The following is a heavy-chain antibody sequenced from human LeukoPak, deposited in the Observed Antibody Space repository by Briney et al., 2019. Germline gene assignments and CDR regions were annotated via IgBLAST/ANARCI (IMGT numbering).Heavy chain of an antibody. D-gene: IGHD6-19*01. CDR2: ISGGGGST. CDR1: GFSFSSYA. V-gene: IGHV3-23*01. CDR3: ARDSSGLGSDY. Sequence: EPGGSLRLSCAASGFSFSSYAMSWVRQSPGKGLEWVSAISGGGGSTHYADSVKGRFTISRDNAKNSLYLQMNSLRAEDTAVYYCARDSSGLGSDYWGQGTLVTVSS. J-gene: IGHJ4*02.